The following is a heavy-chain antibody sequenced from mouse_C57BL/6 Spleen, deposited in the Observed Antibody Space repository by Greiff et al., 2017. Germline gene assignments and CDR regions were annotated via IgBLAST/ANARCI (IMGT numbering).Heavy chain of an antibody. D-gene: IGHD1-1*01. Sequence: DVQLVESGGGLVKPGGSLKLSCAASGFTFSSYAMSWVRQTPEKRLEWVATISDGGSYTYYPDNVKGRFTISRDNAKNNLYLQMSHLKSEDTAMYYCANYGSSYWYFDVWGTGTTVTVSS. CDR2: ISDGGSYT. CDR3: ANYGSSYWYFDV. J-gene: IGHJ1*03. V-gene: IGHV5-4*01. CDR1: GFTFSSYA.